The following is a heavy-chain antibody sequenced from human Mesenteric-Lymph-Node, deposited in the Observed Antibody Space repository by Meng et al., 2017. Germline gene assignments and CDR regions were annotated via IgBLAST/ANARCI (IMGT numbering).Heavy chain of an antibody. D-gene: IGHD5-12*01. J-gene: IGHJ4*02. CDR2: ITSIGTPL. Sequence: GGSLRLSCAASGFTFADYYITWIRQTPGKGLEWLAHITSIGTPLYYADSVKGRFTISRDNAKNSLYLEMNSLRADDTAVYYCARDIGIVATTDYWGQGTLVTVSS. CDR3: ARDIGIVATTDY. CDR1: GFTFADYY. V-gene: IGHV3-11*04.